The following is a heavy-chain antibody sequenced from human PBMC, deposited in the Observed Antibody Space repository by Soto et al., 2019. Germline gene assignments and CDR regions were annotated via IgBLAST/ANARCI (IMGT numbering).Heavy chain of an antibody. J-gene: IGHJ5*02. V-gene: IGHV1-69*01. CDR2: IIPMFGTP. CDR3: AREGGYNYVLGGGHPFDP. CDR1: GGSFSSHA. D-gene: IGHD5-18*01. Sequence: QVHLVQSGAEVKTPGSSVTVSCKASGGSFSSHAISWVRQVPGQGPEWMGGIIPMFGTPHYAPKFQGRVTISADEFTNTAYMRLSSLRSEDTALYFCAREGGYNYVLGGGHPFDPWGQGTLITVSS.